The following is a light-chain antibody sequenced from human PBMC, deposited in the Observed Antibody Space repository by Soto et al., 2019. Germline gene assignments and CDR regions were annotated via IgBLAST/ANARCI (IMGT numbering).Light chain of an antibody. CDR2: EVN. CDR1: SIDVGRYNY. CDR3: SSFTTSSTYV. Sequence: QSALTQPASVSGSLGQSITISCTGTSIDVGRYNYVSWYQQHPGKAPKLMIYEVNNRPSGISNRFSGSKSDNTASLTISGLQADDEADYYCSSFTTSSTYVFGTGTKLTVL. V-gene: IGLV2-14*01. J-gene: IGLJ1*01.